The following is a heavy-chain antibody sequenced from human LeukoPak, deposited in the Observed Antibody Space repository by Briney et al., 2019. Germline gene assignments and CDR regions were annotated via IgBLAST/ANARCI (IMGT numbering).Heavy chain of an antibody. CDR3: ARTMITFGGIIA. Sequence: SETLSLTCTVSGGSISSGGYYWSWIRQPPGKGLEWIGNIHYSGSTYYNPSLKSRVTMSVDTSKNQFSLRLGSVTAADTAVYYCARTMITFGGIIAWGQGTLVTVSS. V-gene: IGHV4-39*07. D-gene: IGHD3-16*02. J-gene: IGHJ5*02. CDR1: GGSISSGGYY. CDR2: IHYSGST.